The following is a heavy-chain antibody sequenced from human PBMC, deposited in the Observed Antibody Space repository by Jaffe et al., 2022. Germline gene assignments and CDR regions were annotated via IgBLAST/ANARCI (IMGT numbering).Heavy chain of an antibody. CDR2: INPSGGST. CDR1: GYTFTSYY. D-gene: IGHD5-12*01. Sequence: QVQLVQSGAEVKKPGASVKVSCKASGYTFTSYYMHWVRQAPGQGLEWMGIINPSGGSTSYAQKFQGRVTMTRDTSTSTVYMELSSLRSEDTAVYYCARDRRRYSGYDWCFDYWGQGTLVTVSS. J-gene: IGHJ4*02. V-gene: IGHV1-46*03. CDR3: ARDRRRYSGYDWCFDY.